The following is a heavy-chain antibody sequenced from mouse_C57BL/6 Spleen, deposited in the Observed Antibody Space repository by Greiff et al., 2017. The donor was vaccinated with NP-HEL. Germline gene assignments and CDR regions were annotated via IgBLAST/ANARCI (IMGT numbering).Heavy chain of an antibody. D-gene: IGHD3-2*02. Sequence: EVQLQQSGPELVKPGASVKISCKASGYTFTDYYMNWVKQSHGKSLEWIGDINPNNGGTSYNQKFKGKATLTVDKSSSTAYMELRSLTSEDSAVYYCARQLRLPSFGYWGQGTTLTVSS. J-gene: IGHJ2*01. CDR2: INPNNGGT. V-gene: IGHV1-26*01. CDR3: ARQLRLPSFGY. CDR1: GYTFTDYY.